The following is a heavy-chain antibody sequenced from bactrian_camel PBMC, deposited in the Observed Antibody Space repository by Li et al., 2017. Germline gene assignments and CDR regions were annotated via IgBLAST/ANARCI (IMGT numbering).Heavy chain of an antibody. D-gene: IGHD2*01. CDR2: IVSGGIRT. J-gene: IGHJ4*01. CDR3: ARGWGVVFSL. CDR1: GFTVSSIA. V-gene: IGHV3S40*01. Sequence: LVESGGGSVQGGGSLRLSCAASGFTVSSIAMSWVRQAPGKGLEWVSSIVSGGIRTAHPDSVNGRFTISRDNAKNTVYLQLNSLKTEDTAMYYCARGWGVVFSLRGQGTQVTVS.